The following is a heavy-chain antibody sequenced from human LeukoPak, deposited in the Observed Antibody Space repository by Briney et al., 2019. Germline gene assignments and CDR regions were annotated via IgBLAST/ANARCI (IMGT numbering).Heavy chain of an antibody. D-gene: IGHD6-19*01. V-gene: IGHV4-39*07. Sequence: SETLSLTCTVSGGSISSSSYYWGWIRQPPGKGLEWIGSIYYSGSTYYNPSLKSRVTISVDTSKNQFSLKLSSVTAADTAVYYCARGGGSSGWNEVSWFDPWGQGTLVTVSS. J-gene: IGHJ5*02. CDR1: GGSISSSSYY. CDR3: ARGGGSSGWNEVSWFDP. CDR2: IYYSGST.